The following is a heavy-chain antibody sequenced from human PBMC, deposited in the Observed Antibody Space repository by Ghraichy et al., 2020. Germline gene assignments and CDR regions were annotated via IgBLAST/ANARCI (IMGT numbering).Heavy chain of an antibody. CDR1: GITFSSYA. D-gene: IGHD1-26*01. CDR3: ALKRRGSGTYHFHY. V-gene: IGHV3-23*01. Sequence: GESLRLSCTVSGITFSSYAMSWVRLAPGKGLEWVASISNSGDKTYFPDSVKGQFIISRDNSKDTLFMQMNNLRPEDTAVYYCALKRRGSGTYHFHYWGRGTLVTVSS. CDR2: ISNSGDKT. J-gene: IGHJ4*02.